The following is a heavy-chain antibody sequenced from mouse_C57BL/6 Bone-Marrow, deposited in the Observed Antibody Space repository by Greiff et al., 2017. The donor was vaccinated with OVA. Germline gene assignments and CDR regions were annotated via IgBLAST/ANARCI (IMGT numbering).Heavy chain of an antibody. Sequence: EVKLVESGGGLVQPGGSLSLSCAASGFTFTDYYMSWVRQPPGKALEWLGFIRNKANGYTTEYSASVKGRFTISRDKSQSILYLQMNALRAEDSATYYCARSLYLFAYWGQGTLVTVSA. CDR2: IRNKANGYTT. D-gene: IGHD2-1*01. CDR3: ARSLYLFAY. CDR1: GFTFTDYY. J-gene: IGHJ3*01. V-gene: IGHV7-3*01.